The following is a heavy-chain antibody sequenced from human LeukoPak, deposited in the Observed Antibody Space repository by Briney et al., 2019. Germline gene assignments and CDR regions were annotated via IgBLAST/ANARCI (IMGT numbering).Heavy chain of an antibody. Sequence: SETLSVTCGVYGGSLSGYYWSWIRQPPGKGLEWIGEITDSGSSDYNPSLKSRVTISIDTSKNEFSLNLRSVTAADTAVYFCARGRIQVWLSVNWFDPWGQGTQVAVSS. CDR3: ARGRIQVWLSVNWFDP. CDR1: GGSLSGYY. V-gene: IGHV4-34*01. J-gene: IGHJ5*02. D-gene: IGHD3-9*01. CDR2: ITDSGSS.